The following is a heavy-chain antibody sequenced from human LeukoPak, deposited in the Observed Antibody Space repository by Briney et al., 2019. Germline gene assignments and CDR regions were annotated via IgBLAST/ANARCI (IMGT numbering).Heavy chain of an antibody. J-gene: IGHJ5*02. CDR1: GGSISSYD. V-gene: IGHV4-59*08. CDR2: IYYSGST. CDR3: ASGITMVRGVTA. D-gene: IGHD3-10*01. Sequence: SETLSLTCTVSGGSISSYDWSWIRQPPGKGLEWIGYIYYSGSTNYNPSLKSRVTISVDTSKNQFSLKLSSVTAADTAVYYCASGITMVRGVTAWGQGTLVTVSS.